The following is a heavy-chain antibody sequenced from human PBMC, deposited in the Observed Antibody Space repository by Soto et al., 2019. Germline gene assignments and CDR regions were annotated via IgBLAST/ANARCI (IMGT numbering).Heavy chain of an antibody. CDR3: ASGHDAYKVRY. D-gene: IGHD1-1*01. CDR2: IYYTGNT. J-gene: IGHJ4*02. CDR1: GGSISSGGTGSY. V-gene: IGHV4-31*03. Sequence: QVQLQESGPGLVKPSQTLSLTCTVSGGSISSGGTGSYWTWIRQLPGKGLEWIGYIYYTGNTYYNXSXQXXPTISLDTSENRFSVQLIPVTAAATAVYFCASGHDAYKVRYWGQGTLVTVSS.